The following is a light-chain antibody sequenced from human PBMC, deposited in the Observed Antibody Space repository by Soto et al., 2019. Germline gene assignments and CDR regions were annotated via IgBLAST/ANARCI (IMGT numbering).Light chain of an antibody. CDR3: QSYDISLSGWV. V-gene: IGLV1-40*01. Sequence: QSVLPQPPSVSGAPGQRVTISCTGSGSNSGAGSDVHWYQQLPGTAPKLLVYGNNNRPSGVPDRFSGSKSATSASLAITGLQAEDEADYYCQSYDISLSGWVFGTGTKLTVL. J-gene: IGLJ1*01. CDR1: GSNSGAGSD. CDR2: GNN.